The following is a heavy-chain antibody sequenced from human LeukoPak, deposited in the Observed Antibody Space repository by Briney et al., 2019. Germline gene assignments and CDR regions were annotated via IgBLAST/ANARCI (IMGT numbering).Heavy chain of an antibody. CDR3: ARDPVQDFDY. Sequence: PGGSLRLSCAASGFTFSDYYMSWIRQAPGKGLEWVSYISSSGRIIYYADSVKGRFTISRDNAKNSLFLQMNSLRAEDTAVYYCARDPVQDFDYWGQGTLVTVSS. V-gene: IGHV3-11*01. D-gene: IGHD1-1*01. CDR1: GFTFSDYY. CDR2: ISSSGRII. J-gene: IGHJ4*02.